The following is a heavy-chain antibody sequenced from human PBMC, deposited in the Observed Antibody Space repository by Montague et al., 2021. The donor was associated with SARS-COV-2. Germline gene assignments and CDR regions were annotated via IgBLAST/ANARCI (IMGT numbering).Heavy chain of an antibody. CDR1: GGSISSYY. CDR3: ARGGTVTTFFAPKRTRRYNWFDP. J-gene: IGHJ5*02. CDR2: IYSNEDT. V-gene: IGHV4-4*07. D-gene: IGHD4-17*01. Sequence: SETLSLTCSVSGGSISSYYWSWIRQPAGKALEWIGRIYSNEDTIYDPSLKSRVTMSVDTSKNQFSLKLSSVTAADTAVYYCARGGTVTTFFAPKRTRRYNWFDPWGQGTLVTVSS.